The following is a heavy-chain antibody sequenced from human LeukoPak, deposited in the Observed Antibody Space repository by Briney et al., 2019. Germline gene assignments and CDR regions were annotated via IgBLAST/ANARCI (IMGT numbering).Heavy chain of an antibody. CDR1: GYDFSTYW. D-gene: IGHD6-19*01. V-gene: IGHV5-51*01. CDR2: VYPGNSGI. J-gene: IGHJ4*02. Sequence: GESLKISCKTSGYDFSTYWIAWVRQMPGKGLEWMGIVYPGNSGIRYSPSFQGQVVISADNSVTTAYLQWSNLKASDTAIYYCARGRETRTSGWFKHWGQGTLVTVSS. CDR3: ARGRETRTSGWFKH.